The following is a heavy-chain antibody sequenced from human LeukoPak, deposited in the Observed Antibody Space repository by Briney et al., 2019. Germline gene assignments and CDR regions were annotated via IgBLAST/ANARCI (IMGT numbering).Heavy chain of an antibody. CDR3: ARAQNYDFWSGYSDNWFDP. CDR1: GGSISSYY. D-gene: IGHD3-3*01. CDR2: IYYSGST. V-gene: IGHV4-59*01. J-gene: IGHJ5*02. Sequence: SETLSLTCTVSGGSISSYYWSWIRQPPGKGLEWIGYIYYSGSTNYNPSLKSRVTISVDTSKNQFSLKLSSVTAADTAVYYCARAQNYDFWSGYSDNWFDPWGQGTLVTVSS.